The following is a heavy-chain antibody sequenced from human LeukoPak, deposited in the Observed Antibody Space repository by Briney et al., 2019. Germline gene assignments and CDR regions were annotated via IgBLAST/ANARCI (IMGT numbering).Heavy chain of an antibody. D-gene: IGHD2-8*01. J-gene: IGHJ4*02. CDR2: IKYDGSAK. V-gene: IGHV3-7*01. Sequence: GGSLRLSCAASGISFSGNWMGWVRRAPGEGLEWVASIKYDGSAKYNADSVKGRFTISRDNAKNSLYLEMNSLTAEDTAVYYCAFSNAFKVWGQGTLVTVSS. CDR1: GISFSGNW. CDR3: AFSNAFKV.